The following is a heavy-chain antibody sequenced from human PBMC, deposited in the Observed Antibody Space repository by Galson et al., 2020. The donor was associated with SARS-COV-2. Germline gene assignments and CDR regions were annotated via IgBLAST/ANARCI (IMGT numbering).Heavy chain of an antibody. Sequence: GGSLRLSSAASGFTFSSYGMHWVRQAPGKGLEWVAVIWYDGSNKYYADSVKGRFTISRDNSKNTLYLQMNSLRAEDTAVYYCARDRDIVVVPAYNWFDPWGQGTLVTVSS. CDR2: IWYDGSNK. CDR3: ARDRDIVVVPAYNWFDP. CDR1: GFTFSSYG. J-gene: IGHJ5*02. V-gene: IGHV3-33*01. D-gene: IGHD2-2*01.